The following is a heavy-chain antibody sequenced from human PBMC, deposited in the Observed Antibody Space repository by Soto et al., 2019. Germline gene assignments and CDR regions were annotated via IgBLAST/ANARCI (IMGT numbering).Heavy chain of an antibody. D-gene: IGHD2-8*01. V-gene: IGHV1-18*01. J-gene: IGHJ6*02. CDR3: AKNGQPPYYYYGLDV. Sequence: QGHLVQSGAEVKKPGASVKVSCKASGYTFTRYGISWVRQAPGQVLEWMGWISGYNGDTNYAQNLQDRVTMTIDTSXNTAYMELRSLTSDDTAVYYCAKNGQPPYYYYGLDVWGQGTTVTVSS. CDR1: GYTFTRYG. CDR2: ISGYNGDT.